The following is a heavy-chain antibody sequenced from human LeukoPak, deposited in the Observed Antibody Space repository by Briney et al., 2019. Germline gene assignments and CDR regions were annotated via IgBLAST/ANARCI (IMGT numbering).Heavy chain of an antibody. J-gene: IGHJ4*02. CDR2: ISYDGSNK. CDR1: GFTFSSYG. Sequence: PGGSLRLSCAASGFTFSSYGMHWVRQAPGKGLERVAVISYDGSNKYYADSVKGRFTISRDNSKNTLYLQMNSLRAEDTAVYYCATYYYDSSGYYQGFDYWGQGTLVTVPS. D-gene: IGHD3-22*01. CDR3: ATYYYDSSGYYQGFDY. V-gene: IGHV3-30*03.